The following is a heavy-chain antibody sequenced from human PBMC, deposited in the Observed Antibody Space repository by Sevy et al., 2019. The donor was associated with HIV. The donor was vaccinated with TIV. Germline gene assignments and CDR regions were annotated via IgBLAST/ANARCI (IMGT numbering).Heavy chain of an antibody. CDR2: IIPIFGTP. D-gene: IGHD7-27*01. V-gene: IGHV1-69*13. CDR3: AREGGVATTGDHDAFDI. J-gene: IGHJ3*02. Sequence: ASAKVSCKASGDTFSTYGLSWVRQAPGQGLEWMGGIIPIFGTPNYAQKFQGRVTITADESASTAYMELSSLRSEDTALYYCAREGGVATTGDHDAFDIWGHGTLVTVS. CDR1: GDTFSTYG.